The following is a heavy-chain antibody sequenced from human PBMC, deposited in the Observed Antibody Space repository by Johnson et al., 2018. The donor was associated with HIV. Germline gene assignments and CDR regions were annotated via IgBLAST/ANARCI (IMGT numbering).Heavy chain of an antibody. CDR1: GFTFSNYD. CDR3: AKGFGASSSACDI. CDR2: ISYDGTNK. Sequence: QVQLVESGGGVVQPGRSLRLSCAASGFTFSNYDIHWVRQAPGKGLEWVACISYDGTNKYYADFVKGRFTISRDNSNNTLYLKMHSLRAEDTAVYYCAKGFGASSSACDIWGQVTIVTVS. V-gene: IGHV3-30*18. J-gene: IGHJ3*02. D-gene: IGHD1-26*01.